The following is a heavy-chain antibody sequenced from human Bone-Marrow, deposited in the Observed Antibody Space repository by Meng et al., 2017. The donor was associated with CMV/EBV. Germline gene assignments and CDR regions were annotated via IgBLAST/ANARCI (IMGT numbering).Heavy chain of an antibody. V-gene: IGHV3-23*01. CDR2: ISGSGGST. D-gene: IGHD3-3*01. J-gene: IGHJ4*02. CDR1: GFTFSAYW. CDR3: AKPTYYDFWSARGGDY. Sequence: GESLKISWVASGFTFSAYWMTWVRQAPGKGLEWVSAISGSGGSTYYADSVKGRFTISRDNSKNTLYLQMNSLRAEDTAVYYCAKPTYYDFWSARGGDYWGQGTLVTVSS.